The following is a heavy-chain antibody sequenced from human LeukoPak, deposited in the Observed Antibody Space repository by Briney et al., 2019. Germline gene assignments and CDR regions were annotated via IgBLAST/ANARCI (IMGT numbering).Heavy chain of an antibody. J-gene: IGHJ4*02. Sequence: GASVKVSCKASGGTFSRYAISWVRQAPGQGVEWMGGIIPIFGTANYAQKFQGRVTITADESTSTAYMELSSLRSEDTAVYYCARASGSSSWWWGQGTLVTVSS. D-gene: IGHD6-13*01. V-gene: IGHV1-69*13. CDR3: ARASGSSSWW. CDR1: GGTFSRYA. CDR2: IIPIFGTA.